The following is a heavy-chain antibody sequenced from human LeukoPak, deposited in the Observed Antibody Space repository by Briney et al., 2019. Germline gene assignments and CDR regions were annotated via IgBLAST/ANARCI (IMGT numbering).Heavy chain of an antibody. Sequence: ASVKVSCKASGYTFSGTGWYLYWLRQAPGQGLECMGWIYPYTGATHYAQKFRGRVAMTRDTSISTAYMELSRLRPDDTAVYYCARDGPAQMVDFDYWGQGTLVTVSS. CDR2: IYPYTGAT. V-gene: IGHV1-2*02. CDR3: ARDGPAQMVDFDY. CDR1: GYTFSGTGWY. J-gene: IGHJ4*02. D-gene: IGHD3-10*01.